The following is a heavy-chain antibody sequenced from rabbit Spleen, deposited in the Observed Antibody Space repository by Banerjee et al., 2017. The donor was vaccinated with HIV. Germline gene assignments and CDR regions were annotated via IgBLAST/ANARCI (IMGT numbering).Heavy chain of an antibody. V-gene: IGHV1S45*01. J-gene: IGHJ6*01. CDR3: ARDTSSSFSSYGMDL. D-gene: IGHD1-1*01. Sequence: QEQLEESGGDLVKPEGSLKLSCTASGFSFSNKAVMCWVRQAPGKGLEWIACINIVTGKSVYASWALGRFIMSRTSSTTVTLQMTSLTAADTATYFCARDTSSSFSSYGMDLWGPGTLVTVS. CDR1: GFSFSNKAV. CDR2: INIVTGKS.